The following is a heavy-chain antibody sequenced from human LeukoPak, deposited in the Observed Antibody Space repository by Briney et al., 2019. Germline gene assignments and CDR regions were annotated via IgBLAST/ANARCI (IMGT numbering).Heavy chain of an antibody. Sequence: ASVKVSCKASGYTFSTYDINWVRQATGQGLEWMGWMNPNSGSTGYAQKFQGRVTMTRDTSTSTVYMELSSLRSEDTAVYYCARVKLYSSGWSYYFDYWGQGTLVTVSS. CDR2: MNPNSGST. CDR3: ARVKLYSSGWSYYFDY. D-gene: IGHD6-19*01. J-gene: IGHJ4*02. V-gene: IGHV1-8*02. CDR1: GYTFSTYD.